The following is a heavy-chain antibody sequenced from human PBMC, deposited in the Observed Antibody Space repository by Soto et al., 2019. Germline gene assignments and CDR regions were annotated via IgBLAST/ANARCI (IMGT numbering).Heavy chain of an antibody. V-gene: IGHV4-30-4*01. CDR1: GGSISSGDYY. J-gene: IGHJ4*02. CDR2: IYYSGST. Sequence: SETLSLTCTVSGGSISSGDYYWSWIRQPPGKGLEWIGYIYYSGSTYYNPSLKSRVTISVDTSKNQFSLKLSSVTAADTAFYYCASFDTVASGDYWGQGTLVTVSS. CDR3: ASFDTVASGDY. D-gene: IGHD3-10*01.